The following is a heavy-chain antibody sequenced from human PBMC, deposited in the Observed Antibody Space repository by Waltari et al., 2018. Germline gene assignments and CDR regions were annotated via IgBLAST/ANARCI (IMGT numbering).Heavy chain of an antibody. J-gene: IGHJ4*02. V-gene: IGHV4-59*08. CDR2: IYHSGST. CDR3: ARHSGGPDY. D-gene: IGHD3-16*01. CDR1: GGSISSYY. Sequence: QVQLQESGPGLVKPSETLSLTCTVSGGSISSYYWSWIRQPPGKGLEWIGSIYHSGSTYYNPSLKSRVTISVDTSKNQFSLKLSSVTAADTAVYYCARHSGGPDYWGQGTLVTVSS.